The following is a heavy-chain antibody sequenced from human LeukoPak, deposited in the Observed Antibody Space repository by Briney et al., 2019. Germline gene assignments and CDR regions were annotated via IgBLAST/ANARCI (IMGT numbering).Heavy chain of an antibody. D-gene: IGHD4-17*01. J-gene: IGHJ4*02. CDR3: ARDLYGDYFMGY. V-gene: IGHV1-2*06. CDR2: INPNSGGT. Sequence: ASVKVSCKASGYTFTGYYMHWVRQAPGQGLEWMGRINPNSGGTNYAQKFQGRVTMTRDTSISTAYMELSRLRSDDTAGYYCARDLYGDYFMGYWGQGTLVTVSS. CDR1: GYTFTGYY.